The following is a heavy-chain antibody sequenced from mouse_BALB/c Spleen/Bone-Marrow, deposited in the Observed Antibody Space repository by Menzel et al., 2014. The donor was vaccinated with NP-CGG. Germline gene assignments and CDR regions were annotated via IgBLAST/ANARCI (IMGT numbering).Heavy chain of an antibody. V-gene: IGHV1-9*01. D-gene: IGHD2-2*01. CDR1: GYAFSTYW. J-gene: IGHJ3*01. Sequence: QVQLKESGTELMKPGASVKISCKATGYAFSTYWIQWIKQRPGHGLDWIGEISPGTGNTNNNEKFRGKATFTADASSNTVYMQLNSLTSEDSAVYFCAIIGYQAWFTYWGQGTLVTVSP. CDR2: ISPGTGNT. CDR3: AIIGYQAWFTY.